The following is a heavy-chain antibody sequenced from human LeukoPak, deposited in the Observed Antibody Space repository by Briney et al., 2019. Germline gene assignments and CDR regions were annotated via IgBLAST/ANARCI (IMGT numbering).Heavy chain of an antibody. CDR3: ARRSDSGSDDGEDYFDY. Sequence: SETLSLTCTVSGGSINSSTFYWGWIRQPPGKGLEWIGSIYYDGSTYYNPSLKSRVPISVDTSKNQFSLKLTSVTAADTAVYFCARRSDSGSDDGEDYFDYWGQGTLVTVSS. V-gene: IGHV4-39*01. D-gene: IGHD1-26*01. CDR2: IYYDGST. CDR1: GGSINSSTFY. J-gene: IGHJ4*02.